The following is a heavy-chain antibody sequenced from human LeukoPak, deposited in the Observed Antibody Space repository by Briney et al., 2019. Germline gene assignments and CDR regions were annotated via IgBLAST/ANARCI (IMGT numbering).Heavy chain of an antibody. V-gene: IGHV5-51*01. Sequence: GESLKISCKGSGYSFTSYWIGWVRQMPGKGLEWMGIIYPGDSDTRYSPSFQGQVTISADKSISTAYLQWSSLRASDTAMYYCATSSYYDSSGPLGWFDPWGQGTLVTVSS. CDR3: ATSSYYDSSGPLGWFDP. D-gene: IGHD3-22*01. CDR1: GYSFTSYW. CDR2: IYPGDSDT. J-gene: IGHJ5*02.